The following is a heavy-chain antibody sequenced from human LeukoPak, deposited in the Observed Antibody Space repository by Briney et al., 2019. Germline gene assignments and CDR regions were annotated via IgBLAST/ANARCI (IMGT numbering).Heavy chain of an antibody. CDR3: TRVEETATTAAIIRKYSYYYYYMDV. CDR2: IKQDGSEK. Sequence: GGSLRLSCAASGFTFSSYSMNWVRQAPGKGLEWVANIKQDGSEKHYVDSVKGRFTISRDNAKNSLYLQMSSLRAEDTAVYYCTRVEETATTAAIIRKYSYYYYYMDVWGKGNTVTVSS. J-gene: IGHJ6*03. V-gene: IGHV3-7*01. CDR1: GFTFSSYS. D-gene: IGHD4-11*01.